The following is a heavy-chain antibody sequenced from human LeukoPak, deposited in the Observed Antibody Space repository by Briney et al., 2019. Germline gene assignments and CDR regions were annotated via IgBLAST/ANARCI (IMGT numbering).Heavy chain of an antibody. Sequence: GGSLRLSCAASGFTFSSYAMSWVRQAPGKGLEWVANIKHDGSEKYYVDSVKGRFTISRDNAKNSLYLQMNSLRAEDTAVYYCARVLGIVVVTVPYDYWGQGTLVTVSS. V-gene: IGHV3-7*03. D-gene: IGHD2-21*02. CDR3: ARVLGIVVVTVPYDY. J-gene: IGHJ4*02. CDR1: GFTFSSYA. CDR2: IKHDGSEK.